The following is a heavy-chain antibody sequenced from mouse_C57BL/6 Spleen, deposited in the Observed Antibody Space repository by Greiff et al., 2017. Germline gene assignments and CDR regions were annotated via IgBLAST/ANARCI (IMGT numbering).Heavy chain of an antibody. CDR2: IWRGGST. Sequence: VQRVESGPGLVQPSPSLSITCTVSGFSLTSYGVHWVRQSPGKGLEWLGEIWRGGSTDYNAAFISRLSISKDNSTSQVFFKMNSLQADDTAIYYCARSYYYAMDYWGQGTSVTVSS. CDR3: ARSYYYAMDY. J-gene: IGHJ4*01. CDR1: GFSLTSYG. V-gene: IGHV2-2*01.